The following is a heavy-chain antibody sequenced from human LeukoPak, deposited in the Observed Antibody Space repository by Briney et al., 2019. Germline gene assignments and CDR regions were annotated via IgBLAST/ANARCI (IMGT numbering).Heavy chain of an antibody. J-gene: IGHJ4*02. CDR1: GFTFSSYW. CDR2: IKQDGSEK. V-gene: IGHV3-7*01. Sequence: PGGSLRLSCAASGFTFSSYWMSWVRQAPGKGLEWVANIKQDGSEKYYVDSVKGRFTVSRDNAKNSLYLQMNSLRAEDTAVYYCARAYYYGSGSYYNVGYWGQGTLVTVSS. CDR3: ARAYYYGSGSYYNVGY. D-gene: IGHD3-10*01.